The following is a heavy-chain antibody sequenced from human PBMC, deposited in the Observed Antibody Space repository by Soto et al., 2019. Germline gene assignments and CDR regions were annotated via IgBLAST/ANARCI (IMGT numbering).Heavy chain of an antibody. J-gene: IGHJ5*02. V-gene: IGHV4-61*01. CDR1: AGSVSSGSYD. CDR2: IYYSGST. Sequence: SETLSLTCTVSAGSVSSGSYDWSWIRQPPGKGLEWIGDIYYSGSTNDNPSLKSRVAITVDTAKNPFSLKLSSVTAADTAVYYCARRGYGSGYADWFDPWGQGTLVTVSS. CDR3: ARRGYGSGYADWFDP. D-gene: IGHD5-18*01.